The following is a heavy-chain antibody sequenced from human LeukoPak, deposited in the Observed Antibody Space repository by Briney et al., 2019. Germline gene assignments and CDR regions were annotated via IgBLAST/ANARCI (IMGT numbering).Heavy chain of an antibody. J-gene: IGHJ4*02. D-gene: IGHD2-15*01. CDR1: GGSISSSSYY. Sequence: PSETLSLTCTVSGGSISSSSYYWSWIRQPPGKGLEWIGEINHSGSTNYNPSLKSRVTISVDTSKNQFSLKLSSVTAADTAVYYCASETFYCSGGSCYDYWGQGTLVTVSS. CDR3: ASETFYCSGGSCYDY. V-gene: IGHV4-39*01. CDR2: INHSGST.